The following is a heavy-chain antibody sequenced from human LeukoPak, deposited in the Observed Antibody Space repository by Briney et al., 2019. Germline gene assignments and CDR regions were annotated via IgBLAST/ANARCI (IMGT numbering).Heavy chain of an antibody. CDR2: ISPSGGST. Sequence: ASVKVSCKAFGYTFTSNYMHWVRQAPGQGPEWMGVISPSGGSTTYAQKFQGRVTLTRDMSTSTDYLELSSLRSEDTAVYYCAKSKSSGYYFDYWGQGTLVTVSS. CDR1: GYTFTSNY. CDR3: AKSKSSGYYFDY. V-gene: IGHV1-46*01. J-gene: IGHJ4*02. D-gene: IGHD2-15*01.